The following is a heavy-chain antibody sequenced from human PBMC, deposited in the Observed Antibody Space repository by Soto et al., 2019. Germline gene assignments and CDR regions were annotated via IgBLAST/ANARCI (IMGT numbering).Heavy chain of an antibody. CDR3: ARGGSTVTPGYYYMDV. CDR2: INPNSGGT. V-gene: IGHV1-2*04. J-gene: IGHJ6*03. CDR1: GYTFTGYY. D-gene: IGHD4-4*01. Sequence: GASVKVSCKASGYTFTGYYMHWVRQAPGQGLEWMGWINPNSGGTNYAQKFQGWVTMTRDTSISTAYMELSRLRSDDTAVYYCARGGSTVTPGYYYMDVWGKGTTVTVSS.